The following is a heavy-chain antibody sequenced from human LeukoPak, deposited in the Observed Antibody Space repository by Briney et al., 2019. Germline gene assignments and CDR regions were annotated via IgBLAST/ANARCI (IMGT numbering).Heavy chain of an antibody. V-gene: IGHV1-8*03. CDR3: ARLDSSSWFQFDY. CDR1: GYTFTSYD. CDR2: MNPNSGNT. Sequence: ASVKVSCKASGYTFTSYDINWVRQATGQGLEWMGWMNPNSGNTGYAQKFQGRVTITRNTSISTAYMELSSLRSEDTAVYYCARLDSSSWFQFDYWGQGTLVTVSS. D-gene: IGHD6-13*01. J-gene: IGHJ4*02.